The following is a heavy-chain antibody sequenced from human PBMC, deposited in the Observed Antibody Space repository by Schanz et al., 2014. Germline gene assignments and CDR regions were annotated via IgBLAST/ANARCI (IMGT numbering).Heavy chain of an antibody. D-gene: IGHD3-10*01. CDR1: GFTFSSYG. V-gene: IGHV3-33*01. J-gene: IGHJ4*02. CDR2: IWYDGNNK. CDR3: AREGERKGMLPYYFDY. Sequence: QVQLVESGGGVVQPGRSLRLSCAASGFTFSSYGMHWVRQAPGKGLEWVAVIWYDGNNKFYADSVKGRFIISRDNSKNTLYLQMNSLRDEDTAVYYCAREGERKGMLPYYFDYWGQGALVTVSS.